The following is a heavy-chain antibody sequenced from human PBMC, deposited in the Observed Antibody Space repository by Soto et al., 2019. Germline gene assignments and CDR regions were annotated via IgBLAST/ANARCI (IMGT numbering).Heavy chain of an antibody. CDR1: GFTFYSYA. V-gene: IGHV3-23*01. CDR2: IGSVGGDT. J-gene: IGHJ4*02. Sequence: EVQLLESGGGLVQPGGSLRLSCAASGFTFYSYAMSWVRQAPGKGLEWVSTIGSVGGDTYYADSVKGRFTISRDDSKNTLLLQMNSLRAEDTAVYYCARDVYEILGRVVRRLDSWGQGTLVTVSS. D-gene: IGHD2-8*01. CDR3: ARDVYEILGRVVRRLDS.